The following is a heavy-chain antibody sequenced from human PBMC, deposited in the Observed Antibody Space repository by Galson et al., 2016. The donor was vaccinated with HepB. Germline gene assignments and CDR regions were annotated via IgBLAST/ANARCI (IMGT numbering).Heavy chain of an antibody. CDR3: AKSQPGYSSGWYTLPIDAFDI. Sequence: SLRLSCAASGFTFSSYAMSWVRQAPGKGLEWVSTSSGSGYNTYYADSVKGRFTISRDNSKNTLYLQMNSLRAEDTAVYYCAKSQPGYSSGWYTLPIDAFDIWGQGTMVTVSS. J-gene: IGHJ3*02. CDR1: GFTFSSYA. D-gene: IGHD6-19*01. CDR2: SSGSGYNT. V-gene: IGHV3-23*01.